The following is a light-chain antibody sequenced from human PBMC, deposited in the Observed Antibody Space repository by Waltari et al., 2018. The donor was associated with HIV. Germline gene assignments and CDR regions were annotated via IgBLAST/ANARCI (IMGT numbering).Light chain of an antibody. CDR1: QSVTSSY. CDR3: QQYGSSPFT. J-gene: IGKJ3*01. Sequence: EIVLTQSPGTLSLSPGERVTLSCRASQSVTSSYLAWYQPKPGQAPRRLIDGASSRATGIPDRCSGSGSGTDVTLTISRLEPEDFAVYYCQQYGSSPFTFGPGTKVDIK. CDR2: GAS. V-gene: IGKV3-20*01.